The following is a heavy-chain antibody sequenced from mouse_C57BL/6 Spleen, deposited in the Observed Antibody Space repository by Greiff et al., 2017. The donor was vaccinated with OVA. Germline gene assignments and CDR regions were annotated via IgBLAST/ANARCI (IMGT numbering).Heavy chain of an antibody. CDR1: GYTFTDYE. CDR3: HYYAGS. Sequence: VQVVESGAELVRPGASVTLSCKASGYTFTDYEMHWVKQTPVHGLEWIGAIDPETGGTAYNQKFKGKAILTADKSSSTASMELRSLTSEDSAVYYCHYYAGSWGQGTTLTVSS. J-gene: IGHJ2*01. D-gene: IGHD1-2*01. V-gene: IGHV1-15*01. CDR2: IDPETGGT.